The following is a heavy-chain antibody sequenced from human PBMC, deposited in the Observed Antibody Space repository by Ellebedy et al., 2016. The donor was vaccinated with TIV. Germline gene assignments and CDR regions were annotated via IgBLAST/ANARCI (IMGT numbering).Heavy chain of an antibody. CDR1: GLSVSSNY. V-gene: IGHV3-53*01. D-gene: IGHD4-23*01. CDR2: IYRGDNT. J-gene: IGHJ3*01. CDR3: TRDPVGVGPAFDV. Sequence: GESLKISCAASGLSVSSNYMSWVRQAPGKGLEWVSVIYRGDNTYYADSVKGRFTISRDNSKNTLYLQMISLRPEDTAVYYCTRDPVGVGPAFDVWGQGTVVTVSS.